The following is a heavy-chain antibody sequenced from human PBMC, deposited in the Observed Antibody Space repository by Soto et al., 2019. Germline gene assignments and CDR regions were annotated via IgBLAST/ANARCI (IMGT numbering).Heavy chain of an antibody. Sequence: VKLACKASGGSLISYAISWVRQSPGQGLEWMGGIIPIFGTANYAQKFQGRVTITADKSTSTAYMELSSLRSEDTAVYYCARWRVVVAATGSYYYGMDVWGQGTTVTVSS. CDR3: ARWRVVVAATGSYYYGMDV. D-gene: IGHD2-15*01. J-gene: IGHJ6*02. V-gene: IGHV1-69*06. CDR1: GGSLISYA. CDR2: IIPIFGTA.